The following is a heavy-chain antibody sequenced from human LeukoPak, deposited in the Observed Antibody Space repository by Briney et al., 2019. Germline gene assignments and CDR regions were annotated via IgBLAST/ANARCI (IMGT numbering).Heavy chain of an antibody. Sequence: PSETLSLTCTVSGGSISSSSYYWGWIRQPPGKGLEWIGYIYYSGTTNYNPSLKSRVTISVDTSKNQFSLKVSSVTAADTAVYYCARDPGYCSSTSCYTWFDPWGQGTLVTVSS. V-gene: IGHV4-61*01. CDR1: GGSISSSSYY. D-gene: IGHD2-2*02. J-gene: IGHJ5*02. CDR2: IYYSGTT. CDR3: ARDPGYCSSTSCYTWFDP.